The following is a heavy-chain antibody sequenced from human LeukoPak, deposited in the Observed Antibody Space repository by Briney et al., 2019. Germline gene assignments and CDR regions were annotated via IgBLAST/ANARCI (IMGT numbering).Heavy chain of an antibody. CDR2: ISAYNGNT. J-gene: IGHJ6*02. Sequence: ASVKVSCKASGYTFASYGISWVRQAPGQGLEWMGWISAYNGNTNYAQKLQGRVTMTTDTSASTAYMELRSLRSDDTAVYYCATDYYYYYGMDVWGQGTTVTVSS. CDR1: GYTFASYG. V-gene: IGHV1-18*01. CDR3: ATDYYYYYGMDV. D-gene: IGHD3-10*01.